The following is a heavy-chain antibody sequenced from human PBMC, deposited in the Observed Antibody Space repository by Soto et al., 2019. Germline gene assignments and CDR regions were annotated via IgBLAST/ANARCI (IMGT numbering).Heavy chain of an antibody. V-gene: IGHV3-15*01. CDR2: IKSKTDGGTT. J-gene: IGHJ5*02. CDR3: TTDVGDIVVVPAARRYNWFDP. Sequence: GGALRGSCVASGVTCSHSWMSWVRQAQGKGLEWVGRIKSKTDGGTTDYAAPVKGRFTISRDDSKNTLYLQMNSLKTEDTAVYYCTTDVGDIVVVPAARRYNWFDPWGQGTLVTVSS. CDR1: GVTCSHSW. D-gene: IGHD2-2*01.